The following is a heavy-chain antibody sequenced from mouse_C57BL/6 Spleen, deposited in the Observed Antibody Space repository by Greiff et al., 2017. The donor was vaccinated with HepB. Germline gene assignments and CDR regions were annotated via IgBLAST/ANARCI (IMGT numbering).Heavy chain of an antibody. Sequence: QVQLKQSGAELVKPGASVKISCKASGYAFSSYWMNWVQQRPGKGLAWIGQIYPGDGDTNYNGKFKGKATLTADKSSSTAYMQLSSLTSEDSAVYFCARTGNLDLDYWGQGTTLTVSP. CDR2: IYPGDGDT. V-gene: IGHV1-80*01. J-gene: IGHJ2*01. CDR1: GYAFSSYW. D-gene: IGHD2-1*01. CDR3: ARTGNLDLDY.